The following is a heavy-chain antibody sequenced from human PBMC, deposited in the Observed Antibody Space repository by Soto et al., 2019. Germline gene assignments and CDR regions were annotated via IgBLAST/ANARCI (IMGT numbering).Heavy chain of an antibody. CDR2: MSHSGGT. CDR3: ARVERGTATAVVDAFDI. J-gene: IGHJ3*02. D-gene: IGHD2-21*02. CDR1: GGSVNSGNYY. Sequence: QVQLQQWGAGLLKPSETLSLTCAVFGGSVNSGNYYWSWIRQPPGKGLEWIGEMSHSGGTHFNPSHKSRVTISVDTSKNQFSLKMSSGTAADTALYYCARVERGTATAVVDAFDIWGPGTMVTVSS. V-gene: IGHV4-34*01.